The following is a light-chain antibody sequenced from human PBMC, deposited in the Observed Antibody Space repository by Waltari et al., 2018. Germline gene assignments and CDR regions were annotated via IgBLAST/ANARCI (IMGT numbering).Light chain of an antibody. CDR1: QPITTW. CDR2: DAS. J-gene: IGKJ1*01. V-gene: IGKV1-5*01. Sequence: DIQMTQSPSTLSASVGYRVTITCRASQPITTWVAWYQQKPSQAPHLLIYDASRLEFGVPTRFSGSGSGTEFTLTISSLRPDDFATYYCQQYSSFWTFGQGTKVEIK. CDR3: QQYSSFWT.